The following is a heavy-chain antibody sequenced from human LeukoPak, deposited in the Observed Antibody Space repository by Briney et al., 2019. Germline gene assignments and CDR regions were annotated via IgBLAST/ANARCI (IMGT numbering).Heavy chain of an antibody. Sequence: SDTLSLTCTVSGVSISSSSYYWGWIRQPPGKGLEWIGSIYYSGSTYYNPSLKSRVTISVDTSKNQFSLKLSSVTAADTAVYYCVRDRLEIPSSGGGYYFDYWGQGTLVTVSS. CDR1: GVSISSSSYY. V-gene: IGHV4-39*07. CDR2: IYYSGST. D-gene: IGHD5-24*01. J-gene: IGHJ4*02. CDR3: VRDRLEIPSSGGGYYFDY.